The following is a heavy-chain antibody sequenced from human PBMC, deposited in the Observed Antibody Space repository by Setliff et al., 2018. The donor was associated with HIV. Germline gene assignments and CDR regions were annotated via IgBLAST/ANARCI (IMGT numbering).Heavy chain of an antibody. V-gene: IGHV3-7*01. CDR3: ARDGGEY. J-gene: IGHJ4*02. D-gene: IGHD3-16*01. Sequence: GGSLRLSCAASGFTFSRYWMSWVRQAPGKGLEWVANIKQDGSEKYYGDSVQGRFTVSRDNAENSVYLQMNSLRAEDTAVYYCARDGGEYWGQGTLVTVSS. CDR1: GFTFSRYW. CDR2: IKQDGSEK.